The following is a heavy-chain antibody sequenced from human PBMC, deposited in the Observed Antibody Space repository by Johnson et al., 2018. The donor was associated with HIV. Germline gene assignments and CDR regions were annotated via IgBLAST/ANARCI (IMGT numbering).Heavy chain of an antibody. CDR3: AKVRSGYTEIDAFDI. D-gene: IGHD3-22*01. CDR2: ISYDGSNK. CDR1: GFTFSSYA. J-gene: IGHJ3*02. Sequence: QVQLVESGGGLVQSGGSLRLPCTASGFTFSSYAMHWVRQAPGKWLEWVAVISYDGSNKYYADSVTGRFTFARDNSKNTLYLQMNSLRAEDTAVYFCAKVRSGYTEIDAFDIWCQGTMVTVSS. V-gene: IGHV3-30*04.